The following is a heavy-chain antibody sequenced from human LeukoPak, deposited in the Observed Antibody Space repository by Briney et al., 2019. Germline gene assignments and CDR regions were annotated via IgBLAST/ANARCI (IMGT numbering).Heavy chain of an antibody. CDR2: INWNGGST. Sequence: PGGSLRLSCAASGFTFDDYGMSWVRQAPGKGLEWVSGINWNGGSTGYADSVKGRFTISRDNAKNSLYLQMNSLRAEDTALYYCARYYDSSGYYYYYYHMDVWGKGTTVTVSS. V-gene: IGHV3-20*04. D-gene: IGHD3-22*01. CDR1: GFTFDDYG. J-gene: IGHJ6*03. CDR3: ARYYDSSGYYYYYYHMDV.